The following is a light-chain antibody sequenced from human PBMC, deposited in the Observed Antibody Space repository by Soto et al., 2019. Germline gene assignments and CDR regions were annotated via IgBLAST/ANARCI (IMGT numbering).Light chain of an antibody. Sequence: QSALTQPRSVSGSPGQSVTISCTGTSSDVGGYNYVSWYQQLPGKVPKVMIFDVSQRPSGVPDRFSGSKSGHTASLTISGLQAEDEADYFCCSYAGNYVVFGGGTKVTVL. CDR2: DVS. CDR3: CSYAGNYVV. CDR1: SSDVGGYNY. V-gene: IGLV2-11*01. J-gene: IGLJ2*01.